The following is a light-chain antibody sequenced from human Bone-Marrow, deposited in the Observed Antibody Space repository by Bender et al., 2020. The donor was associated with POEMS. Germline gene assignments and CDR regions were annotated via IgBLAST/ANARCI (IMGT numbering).Light chain of an antibody. CDR1: SSDVGNYNL. CDR2: EGT. Sequence: QSALTQPRSVSGSPGQSITISCTGTSSDVGNYNLVSWYQQHPGKAPKVLIYEGTRRPSGVPDRFSGSKSGTSASLAISGLQSEDEADYYCAAWEDSLNGWVFGGGTKLTVL. J-gene: IGLJ3*02. V-gene: IGLV2-11*01. CDR3: AAWEDSLNGWV.